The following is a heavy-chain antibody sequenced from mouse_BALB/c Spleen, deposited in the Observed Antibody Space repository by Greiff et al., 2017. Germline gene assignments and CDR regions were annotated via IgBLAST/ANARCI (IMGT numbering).Heavy chain of an antibody. V-gene: IGHV5-17*02. CDR3: ARWGYYGSSSMDY. CDR1: GFTFSSFG. J-gene: IGHJ4*01. Sequence: DVHLVESGGGLVQPGGSRKLSCAASGFTFSSFGMHWVRQAPEKGLEWVAYISSGSSTIYYADTVKGRFTISRDNPKNTLFLQMTSLRSEDTAMYYCARWGYYGSSSMDYWGQGTSVTVSS. CDR2: ISSGSSTI. D-gene: IGHD1-1*01.